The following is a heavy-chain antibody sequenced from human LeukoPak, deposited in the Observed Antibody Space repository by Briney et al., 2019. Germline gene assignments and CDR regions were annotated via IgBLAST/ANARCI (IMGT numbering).Heavy chain of an antibody. CDR2: INTNTGNP. V-gene: IGHV7-4-1*02. CDR1: GYTFSSYA. J-gene: IGHJ4*02. Sequence: ASVNVSCKASGYTFSSYAMNWVRQAPGQGLEWMGWINTNTGNPTYAQGFTGRFVVSLDTSVSTAYLQISSLKAEDTAVYYCARDGSLVRGLGDYWGQGTLVTVSS. CDR3: ARDGSLVRGLGDY. D-gene: IGHD6-13*01.